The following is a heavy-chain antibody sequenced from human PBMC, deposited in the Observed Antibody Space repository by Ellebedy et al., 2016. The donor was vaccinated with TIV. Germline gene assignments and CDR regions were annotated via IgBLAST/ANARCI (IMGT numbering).Heavy chain of an antibody. CDR2: VTQTGIST. J-gene: IGHJ2*01. D-gene: IGHD4-11*01. Sequence: PGGSLRLSCAASGFTFNSYAMSWVRQAPGKGPEWVSGVTQTGISTYYADSVKGRFTISRDNSKDTVDLQMNSLRAEDTAIYYCAKVRASTSVRNWYFDLWGRGTLVTVSS. CDR3: AKVRASTSVRNWYFDL. V-gene: IGHV3-23*01. CDR1: GFTFNSYA.